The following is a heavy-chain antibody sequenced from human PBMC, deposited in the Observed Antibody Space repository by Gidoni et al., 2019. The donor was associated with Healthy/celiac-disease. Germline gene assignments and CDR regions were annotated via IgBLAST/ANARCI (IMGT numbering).Heavy chain of an antibody. V-gene: IGHV1-69*01. CDR2: IIPIFGTA. Sequence: QVQLVQSGAEVKKPGSSVKVSCKASGGTFSSYAISWVRQAPGQGLEWLGGIIPIFGTANYAQKFQGRVTITADESTSTAYMELSSLRSEDTAVYYCARGEDIAVVVAAFFDCAFDIWGQGTMVTVSS. CDR3: ARGEDIAVVVAAFFDCAFDI. D-gene: IGHD2-15*01. J-gene: IGHJ3*02. CDR1: GGTFSSYA.